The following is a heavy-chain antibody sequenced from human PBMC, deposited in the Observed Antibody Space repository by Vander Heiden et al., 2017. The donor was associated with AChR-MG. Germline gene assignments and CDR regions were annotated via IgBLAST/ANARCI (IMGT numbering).Heavy chain of an antibody. J-gene: IGHJ4*02. CDR3: TRDNTVLGAKYYFDY. Sequence: EVQLVESGGDVVQLGRSLRLTCSASGFPFGYYTITWVRQAPGRGLECVGFSSSKTYGVTSQYAASVKGRFTTSRDDSKNIAYLQMNSRKTEDTAIYYCTRDNTVLGAKYYFDYWGQGILVTVSS. CDR2: SSSKTYGVTS. CDR1: GFPFGYYT. D-gene: IGHD1-26*01. V-gene: IGHV3-49*02.